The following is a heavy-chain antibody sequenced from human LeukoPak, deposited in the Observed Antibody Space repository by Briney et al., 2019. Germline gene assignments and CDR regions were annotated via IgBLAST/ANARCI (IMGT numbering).Heavy chain of an antibody. CDR2: ISYDGSNK. V-gene: IGHV3-30*03. Sequence: GGSLRLSCAASGFTFSSYGMHWVRQAPGKGLEWVAVISYDGSNKYYADSVKGRFTISRDNSKNTLYLQMNSLRAEDTAVYYCARWLGGYRRYCSSTSCSIDYWGQGTLVTVSS. CDR1: GFTFSSYG. CDR3: ARWLGGYRRYCSSTSCSIDY. J-gene: IGHJ4*02. D-gene: IGHD2-2*01.